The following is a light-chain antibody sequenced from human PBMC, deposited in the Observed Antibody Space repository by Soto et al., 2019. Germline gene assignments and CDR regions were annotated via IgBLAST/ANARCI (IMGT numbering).Light chain of an antibody. V-gene: IGKV4-1*01. CDR2: WTS. CDR1: QSLLFSSNNKNY. J-gene: IGKJ3*01. CDR3: QQYYRTPHT. Sequence: DIVMTQSPDSLAVSLGERATINCKSSQSLLFSSNNKNYLAWYQQIPGQPPKLLIYWTSTRESGVPDRFSGSGSETDFTLTISSLQAEDVAVYYCQQYYRTPHTFGPGTKVDLK.